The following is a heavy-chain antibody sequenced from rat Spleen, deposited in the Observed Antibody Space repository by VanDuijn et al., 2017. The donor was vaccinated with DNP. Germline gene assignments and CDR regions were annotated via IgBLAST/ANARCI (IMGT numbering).Heavy chain of an antibody. D-gene: IGHD1-12*03. CDR1: GFTFSDYN. CDR3: TTERTFGFYYDGSSPNWFAY. V-gene: IGHV5S10*01. J-gene: IGHJ3*01. CDR2: IIYDGSRT. Sequence: EVQLVESGGDLVQPGRSLKVSCAASGFTFSDYNMAWVRQAPKKGLEWVATIIYDGSRTYYRDSVKGRFTISRDNAKSTLSLQMDSLRSEDTATYYCTTERTFGFYYDGSSPNWFAYWGQGTLVTVSS.